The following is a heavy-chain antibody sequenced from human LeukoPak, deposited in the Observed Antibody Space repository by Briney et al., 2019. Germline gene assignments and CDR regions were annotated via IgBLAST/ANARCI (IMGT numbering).Heavy chain of an antibody. CDR3: ARDVFGVTLGRFDP. CDR1: GGSISSYY. D-gene: IGHD3-3*01. Sequence: SETLSPTCTVSGGSISSYYWSWIRQPPGKGLEWIGYIQSSGSTNYNPSLKSRVTISVDTSKNQFSLKLTSVTAADTAVYYCARDVFGVTLGRFDPWGQGTLVTVSS. V-gene: IGHV4-59*01. CDR2: IQSSGST. J-gene: IGHJ5*02.